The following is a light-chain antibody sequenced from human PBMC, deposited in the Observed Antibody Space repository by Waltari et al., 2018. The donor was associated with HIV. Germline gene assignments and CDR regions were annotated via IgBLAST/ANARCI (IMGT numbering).Light chain of an antibody. Sequence: QSALSQPASVSGSPGQSITISCTGTDSSIGASDYVSWYQKHPDRPPRPLIYEVNKRPAGMSRRFSGAKSANTASLTISGLQLEDEADVDCASLSRSVSLVVFGGGTHVTVL. J-gene: IGLJ2*01. V-gene: IGLV2-14*01. CDR3: ASLSRSVSLVV. CDR1: DSSIGASDY. CDR2: EVN.